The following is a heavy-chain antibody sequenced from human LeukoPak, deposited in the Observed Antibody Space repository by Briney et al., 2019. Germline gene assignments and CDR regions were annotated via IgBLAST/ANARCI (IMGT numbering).Heavy chain of an antibody. CDR2: IYGSTSA. D-gene: IGHD4-17*01. Sequence: PGGSLRLSCAASGFTVSSKYINWVRQAPGKGLEWVSLIYGSTSADYADSVKGRFTISRDNSMNTVYLQMNSLRAEDTAIYYCARLNFGDEYWGQGTLVAVSS. CDR3: ARLNFGDEY. V-gene: IGHV3-66*01. CDR1: GFTVSSKY. J-gene: IGHJ4*02.